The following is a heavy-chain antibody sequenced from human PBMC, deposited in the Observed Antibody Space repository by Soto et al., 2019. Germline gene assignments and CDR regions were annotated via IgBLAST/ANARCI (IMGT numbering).Heavy chain of an antibody. V-gene: IGHV3-30*18. J-gene: IGHJ4*02. CDR3: AKDHGSRWIYY. Sequence: QVQLVESGGGVVQPGRSLRLSCAASGFTFSSYCMHWCRQAPVQGLEWVAVLSYDGSNKYYADSVKGRFTISSDNSKKKLYLPMNILRAEDTAVYYFAKDHGSRWIYYWGQGNLVTVSS. CDR1: GFTFSSYC. CDR2: LSYDGSNK. D-gene: IGHD6-19*01.